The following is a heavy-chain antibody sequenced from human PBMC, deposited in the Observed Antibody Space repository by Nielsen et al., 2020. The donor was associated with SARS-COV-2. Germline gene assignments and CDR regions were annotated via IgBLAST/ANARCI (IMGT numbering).Heavy chain of an antibody. CDR3: ARERVGGITIFGVVTRYGMDV. D-gene: IGHD3-3*01. Sequence: WIRQPPGQGLEWIGYIYYSGSTYYNPSLKSRVTISVDTSKNQFSLKLSSVTAADTALYYCARERVGGITIFGVVTRYGMDVWGQGTTVTVSS. V-gene: IGHV4-30-4*01. J-gene: IGHJ6*02. CDR2: IYYSGST.